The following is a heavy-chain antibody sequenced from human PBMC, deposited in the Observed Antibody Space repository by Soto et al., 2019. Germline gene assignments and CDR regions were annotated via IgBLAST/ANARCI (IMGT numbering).Heavy chain of an antibody. J-gene: IGHJ5*02. CDR3: ARQLTTVTTFWFDP. Sequence: EVQLVESGGGLVQPGGSLRLSCAASGFTVSSNYMSWVRQAPGKGLEWVSVIYSGGSTYYADSVKGRFTISRDNSTNTLYLQMNSLRAEDTAVYYCARQLTTVTTFWFDPWGQGTLVTVSS. CDR2: IYSGGST. CDR1: GFTVSSNY. D-gene: IGHD4-17*01. V-gene: IGHV3-66*04.